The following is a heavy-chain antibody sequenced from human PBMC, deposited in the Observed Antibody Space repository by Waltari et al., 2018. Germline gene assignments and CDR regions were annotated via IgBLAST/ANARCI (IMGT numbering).Heavy chain of an antibody. J-gene: IGHJ4*02. Sequence: QVQLQESGSGLVKPSETLSLTCTVSGGSISSYYCSWIRQPPGKGLEWIGYIYYSGSTNYNPSLKSRVTISVDTSKNQFSLKLSSVTAADTAVYYCARVTFSGLDYWGQGTLVTVSS. CDR1: GGSISSYY. V-gene: IGHV4-59*01. CDR3: ARVTFSGLDY. D-gene: IGHD6-19*01. CDR2: IYYSGST.